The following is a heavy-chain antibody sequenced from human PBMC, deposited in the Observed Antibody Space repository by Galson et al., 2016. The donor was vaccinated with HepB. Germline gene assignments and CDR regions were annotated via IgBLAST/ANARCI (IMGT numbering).Heavy chain of an antibody. CDR1: GFTISNYG. CDR3: AKDSGFDSVN. D-gene: IGHD5-12*01. J-gene: IGHJ4*02. V-gene: IGHV3-23*01. Sequence: SLGLSCAASGFTISNYGMSWVRQAPGKGLEWVSGISVSGDTTYYADSVKGRFTISRDTSKNTMYLQMNSLRAEDTAVYYCAKDSGFDSVNWGQGTLVTVSS. CDR2: ISVSGDTT.